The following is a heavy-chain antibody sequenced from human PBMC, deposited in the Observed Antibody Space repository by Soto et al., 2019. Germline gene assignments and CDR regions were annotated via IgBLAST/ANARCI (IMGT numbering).Heavy chain of an antibody. D-gene: IGHD2-15*01. V-gene: IGHV3-23*01. CDR2: ISGSGGST. J-gene: IGHJ4*02. CDR1: GFTFSRYA. Sequence: GGSLRLSCAASGFTFSRYALSWVPQAPGQGLGWGSAISGSGGSTYYADSVKGRFTISRDNSKNTLYLQMNSLRAEDTAVYYCAKGQGQDNVVVVAATLFYFDYWGQGTLVTVSS. CDR3: AKGQGQDNVVVVAATLFYFDY.